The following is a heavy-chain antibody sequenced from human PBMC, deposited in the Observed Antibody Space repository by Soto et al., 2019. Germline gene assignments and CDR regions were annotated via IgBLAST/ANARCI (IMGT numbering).Heavy chain of an antibody. CDR2: IKSKTDGGTT. J-gene: IGHJ6*03. D-gene: IGHD2-2*01. Sequence: VQLQESGPGLVKPSQTLSLTCTVSGGSISSGGYYWSWIRQHPGKGLEWVGRIKSKTDGGTTDYAAPVKGRFTISRDDSKNTLYLQMNSLKTEDTAVYYCTTDPSQSPVPAAMFSYYYYMDVWGKGTTVTVSS. V-gene: IGHV3-15*01. CDR1: GGSISSGGYY. CDR3: TTDPSQSPVPAAMFSYYYYMDV.